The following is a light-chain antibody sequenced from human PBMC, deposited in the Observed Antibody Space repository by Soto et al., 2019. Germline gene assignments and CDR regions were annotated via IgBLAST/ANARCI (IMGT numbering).Light chain of an antibody. CDR1: QSISSW. Sequence: DIQMTQSPSTLSASVGDSVIITCRASQSISSWLAWYQQKPGKAPNLLIYKASTLKSGVPSRFTGSGSGTEFTLAISSLQPDDFATYYCQQYDNDSWTFVQGTKVEIK. CDR2: KAS. J-gene: IGKJ1*01. V-gene: IGKV1-5*03. CDR3: QQYDNDSWT.